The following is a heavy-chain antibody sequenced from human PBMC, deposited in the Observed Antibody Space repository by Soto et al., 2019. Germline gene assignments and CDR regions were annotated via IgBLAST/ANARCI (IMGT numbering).Heavy chain of an antibody. CDR1: GFIFSIYA. Sequence: GGSLRLSCSGSGFIFSIYAIHWVRQAPGKGLEHVSFISIDGSRTHYADSVKGRFTISRDNSKNTAYLQVSSLRPEDTAVYYCVKDLRNEGDGMGVWGQGTTVTVSS. CDR3: VKDLRNEGDGMGV. CDR2: ISIDGSRT. J-gene: IGHJ6*01. V-gene: IGHV3-64D*06.